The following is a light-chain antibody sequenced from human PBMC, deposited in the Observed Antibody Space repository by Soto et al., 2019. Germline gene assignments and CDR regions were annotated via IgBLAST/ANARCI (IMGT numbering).Light chain of an antibody. Sequence: DIQMTQSPSSVSASVGDRVTITCRASQDINKWLAWYQQKPGLAPNLVIYTASRLHGGGPSRFSGSASGTEFTLTISSLQPDDFVTYYCQQYNGYSLTFGQGTKVEI. V-gene: IGKV1D-16*01. CDR1: QDINKW. CDR2: TAS. J-gene: IGKJ1*01. CDR3: QQYNGYSLT.